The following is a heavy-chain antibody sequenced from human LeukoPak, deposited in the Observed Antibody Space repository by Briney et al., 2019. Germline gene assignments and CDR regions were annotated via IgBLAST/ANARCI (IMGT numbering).Heavy chain of an antibody. Sequence: GGSLRLSCAASGFTFSSYSMNWVRQAPGKGLEWVSSISSSSSYIYYADSVKGRFTISRDNAKNSLYLQMNSLRAEDTAVYYCARDRPVTPEYFQHWGQGTLVTVSS. CDR3: ARDRPVTPEYFQH. CDR2: ISSSSSYI. CDR1: GFTFSSYS. D-gene: IGHD4-23*01. J-gene: IGHJ1*01. V-gene: IGHV3-21*04.